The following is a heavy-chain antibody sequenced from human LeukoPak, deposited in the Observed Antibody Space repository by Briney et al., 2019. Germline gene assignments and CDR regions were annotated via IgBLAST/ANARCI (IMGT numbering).Heavy chain of an antibody. CDR1: GGSISSGGYY. V-gene: IGHV4-31*03. D-gene: IGHD2-21*02. Sequence: SETLPLTCTVSGGSISSGGYYWSWIRQHPGKGLEWIGYIYYSGSTYYNPSLKSRVTMSVDTSKNQFSLKLSSVTAADTAVYYCARTLYCGGDCRSSYYYYGMDVWGQGTTVTVSS. CDR3: ARTLYCGGDCRSSYYYYGMDV. CDR2: IYYSGST. J-gene: IGHJ6*02.